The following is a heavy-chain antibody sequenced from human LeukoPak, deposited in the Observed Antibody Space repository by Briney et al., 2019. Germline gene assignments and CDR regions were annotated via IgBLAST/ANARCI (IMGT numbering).Heavy chain of an antibody. CDR2: IYSGGST. V-gene: IGHV3-53*01. Sequence: GGSLRLSCAASGFTVSSNYMSWVRQAPGKGLEWVSVIYSGGSTYYADSVKGRFTVSRDNAQNSLYLQMNGLGVEDTAVYYCARDPSTSDYFDYWGQGTLVTVSS. CDR1: GFTVSSNY. CDR3: ARDPSTSDYFDY. J-gene: IGHJ4*02.